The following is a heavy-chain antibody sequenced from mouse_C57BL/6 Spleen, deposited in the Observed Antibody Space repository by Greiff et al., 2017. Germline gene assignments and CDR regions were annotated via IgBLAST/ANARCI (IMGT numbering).Heavy chain of an antibody. Sequence: EVKLVESGGGLVKPGGSLKLSCAASGFTFSSYAMSWVRQTPEKRLEWVATISDGGSYTYYPDNVKGRFTISRDNAKNNLYLQMSHLKSEDTAMYYCARDTHDGYLYYFDYWGQGTTLTVSS. CDR1: GFTFSSYA. D-gene: IGHD2-3*01. J-gene: IGHJ2*01. CDR2: ISDGGSYT. V-gene: IGHV5-4*01. CDR3: ARDTHDGYLYYFDY.